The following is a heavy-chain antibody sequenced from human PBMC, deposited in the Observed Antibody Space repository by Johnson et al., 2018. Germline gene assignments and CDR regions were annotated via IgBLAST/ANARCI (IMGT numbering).Heavy chain of an antibody. J-gene: IGHJ4*02. CDR3: AKGIDRYIRGSDSAFDF. D-gene: IGHD5-18*01. Sequence: VQLQESGGALLQPGRSLRLSCVASGFSSDEHAMHWVRQAPGKGLEWVSGINWDSGSVGYPDSVKGRFTISRDNAKSSLYLHMDSLRTEDTAVYFCAKGIDRYIRGSDSAFDFWGQGTLVTVSS. CDR2: INWDSGSV. V-gene: IGHV3-9*02. CDR1: GFSSDEHA.